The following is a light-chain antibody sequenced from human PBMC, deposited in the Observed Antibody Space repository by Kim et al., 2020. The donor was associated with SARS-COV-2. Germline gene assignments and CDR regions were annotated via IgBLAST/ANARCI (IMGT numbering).Light chain of an antibody. Sequence: CAGGSSNIGAGYEVHWYRQLPGTAPKLLIYGNSNRPSGVPDRFSASKSGTSASLAITGLRADDEADYYCQSYDSSLSGSVFGGGTQLTVL. CDR2: GNS. J-gene: IGLJ3*02. CDR3: QSYDSSLSGSV. CDR1: SSNIGAGYE. V-gene: IGLV1-40*01.